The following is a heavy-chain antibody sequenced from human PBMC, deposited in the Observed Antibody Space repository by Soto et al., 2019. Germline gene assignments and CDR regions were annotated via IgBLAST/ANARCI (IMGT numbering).Heavy chain of an antibody. D-gene: IGHD3-22*01. Sequence: SETLSLTCAVYGGSFSGYYWSWIRQPPGKGLEWIGEINHSGSTNYNPSLKSRVTISVDTSKNQFSLKLSSVTAADTAVYYCARADSSGYSDYWGQGTLVTVSS. J-gene: IGHJ4*02. CDR3: ARADSSGYSDY. V-gene: IGHV4-34*01. CDR2: INHSGST. CDR1: GGSFSGYY.